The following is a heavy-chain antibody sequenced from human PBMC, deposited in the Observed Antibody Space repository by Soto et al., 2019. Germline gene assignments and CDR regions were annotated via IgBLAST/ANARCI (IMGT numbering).Heavy chain of an antibody. CDR1: GFTFKNYG. CDR2: ILDDGSKQ. CDR3: ARDDEYVDNGLDY. D-gene: IGHD3-16*01. Sequence: QVQLVESGGGVVQPGRSLRLSCVASGFTFKNYGMHWVRQAPGKGLEWVAVILDDGSKQWYGDSVKGRFIISRDNSKNTLYLEMSSLRHEDTAVYYCARDDEYVDNGLDYWVQGTLVTVSS. J-gene: IGHJ4*02. V-gene: IGHV3-33*01.